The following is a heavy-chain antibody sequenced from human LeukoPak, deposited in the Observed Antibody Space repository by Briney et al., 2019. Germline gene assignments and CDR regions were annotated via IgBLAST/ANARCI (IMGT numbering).Heavy chain of an antibody. CDR3: ARVGLYGDYTDY. Sequence: SGGSLRLSCAASGFTLSSYSMNWVRQPPGKGLEWVSSISSSSSYIYYAGPVKGRFTISRDNAKNSLYLQMNSLRAEETAVYYCARVGLYGDYTDYWGQGTLVTVSS. CDR2: ISSSSSYI. V-gene: IGHV3-21*01. CDR1: GFTLSSYS. J-gene: IGHJ4*02. D-gene: IGHD4-17*01.